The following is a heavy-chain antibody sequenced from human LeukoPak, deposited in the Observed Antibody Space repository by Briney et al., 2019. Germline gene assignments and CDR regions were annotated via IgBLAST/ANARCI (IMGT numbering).Heavy chain of an antibody. Sequence: GGSLRLSCAASGFTFSSYNMNWVRQAPGKGLEWVSSITSSGSYIYYADPVKGRFTISRDNAKTSLYLQMNSLRAEDTAVYYCARDIAYSSGWYPQEDAFDIWGQGTMVTVSS. CDR2: ITSSGSYI. CDR3: ARDIAYSSGWYPQEDAFDI. CDR1: GFTFSSYN. J-gene: IGHJ3*02. V-gene: IGHV3-21*01. D-gene: IGHD6-19*01.